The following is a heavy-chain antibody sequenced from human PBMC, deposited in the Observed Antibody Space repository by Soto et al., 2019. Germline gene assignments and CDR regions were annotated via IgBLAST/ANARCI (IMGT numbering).Heavy chain of an antibody. CDR1: GGTFSSYA. D-gene: IGHD2-15*01. Sequence: QVQLVQSGAEVKKPGSSVKVSCKASGGTFSSYAISWVRQAPGQGLEWMGGIIPIFGTANYAQKFQGRVTITADESTSTAYMELSRLRSEDTAVYYCSRVGAATNYDYYGMDVWGQGTTVTVSS. CDR3: SRVGAATNYDYYGMDV. V-gene: IGHV1-69*01. CDR2: IIPIFGTA. J-gene: IGHJ6*02.